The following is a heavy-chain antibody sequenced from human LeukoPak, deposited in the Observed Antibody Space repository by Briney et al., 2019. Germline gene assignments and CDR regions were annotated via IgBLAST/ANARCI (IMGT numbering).Heavy chain of an antibody. J-gene: IGHJ4*02. CDR2: ISSTSDFI. D-gene: IGHD6-13*01. V-gene: IGHV3-21*01. CDR1: GFTFSANT. CDR3: AKAGRFTSSWSYDY. Sequence: GGSLRLSCAASGFTFSANTMHWVRQAPGKGLEWVSSISSTSDFIFYADSVKGRFTISRDNAKNSLSLQMTSLRAEDTAVYYCAKAGRFTSSWSYDYWGQGTLVTVSS.